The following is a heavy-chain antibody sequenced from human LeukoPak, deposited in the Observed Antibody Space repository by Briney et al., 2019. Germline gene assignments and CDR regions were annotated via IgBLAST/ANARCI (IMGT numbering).Heavy chain of an antibody. V-gene: IGHV4-59*12. J-gene: IGHJ4*02. D-gene: IGHD3-9*01. CDR1: GDSISIYH. CDR2: IYNSGST. Sequence: SETLSLTCTVSGDSISIYHWSWIRQPPGKGLEWIGYIYNSGSTNYNPSLKSRVTISVDTSKNQFSLKLSSVTAADTAVYYCARDDQGVNYDILTSYYRAAFGFDYWGQGTLVTVSS. CDR3: ARDDQGVNYDILTSYYRAAFGFDY.